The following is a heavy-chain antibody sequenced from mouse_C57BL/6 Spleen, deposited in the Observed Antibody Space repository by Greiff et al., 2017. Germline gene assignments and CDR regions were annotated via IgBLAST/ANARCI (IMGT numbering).Heavy chain of an antibody. CDR1: GYTFTSYG. V-gene: IGHV1-81*01. CDR3: ARSTTVVAPYAMDY. CDR2: IYPRSGNT. D-gene: IGHD1-1*01. Sequence: QVQLQQSGAELARPGASVKLSCKASGYTFTSYGISWVKQRTGQGLEWIGEIYPRSGNTYYNEKFKGKATLTADKSSSTAYMELRSLTSEDSAVYFCARSTTVVAPYAMDYWGQGTSVTVSS. J-gene: IGHJ4*01.